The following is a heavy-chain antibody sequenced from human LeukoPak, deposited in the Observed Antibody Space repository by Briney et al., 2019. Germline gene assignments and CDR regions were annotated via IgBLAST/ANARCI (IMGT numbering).Heavy chain of an antibody. CDR3: ARGSTVTPGGY. V-gene: IGHV1-3*01. CDR2: INAGNGNT. Sequence: ASVKVSCKASGYTFTSYAMHWVRQAPGQRLEWMGWINAGNGNTKYSQKFQGRVTITRDTSASTAYLELSSLRSEDTAVYYCARGSTVTPGGYWGQGTLVTVSS. J-gene: IGHJ4*02. D-gene: IGHD4-17*01. CDR1: GYTFTSYA.